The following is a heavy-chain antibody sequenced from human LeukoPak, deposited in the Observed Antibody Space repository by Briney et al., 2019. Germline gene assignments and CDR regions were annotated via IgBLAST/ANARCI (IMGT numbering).Heavy chain of an antibody. D-gene: IGHD2-15*01. V-gene: IGHV1-69*02. Sequence: SVKVSCKASGGTFSSYTISWVRQAPGQGLKWMGRIIPILGIANYAQKFQGRVTITADKSTSTAYMELSSLRSEDTAVYYCARSHIYCSGGSCFDAPDAFDIWGQGTMVTVSS. CDR3: ARSHIYCSGGSCFDAPDAFDI. CDR2: IIPILGIA. J-gene: IGHJ3*02. CDR1: GGTFSSYT.